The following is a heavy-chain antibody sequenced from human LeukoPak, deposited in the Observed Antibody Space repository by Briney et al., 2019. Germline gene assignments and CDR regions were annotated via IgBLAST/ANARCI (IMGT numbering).Heavy chain of an antibody. Sequence: GGSLRLSCAASGFTFSSYGMHWVRQAPGKGLEWVAVISYDGSNKYYADSVKGRFTISRDNSKNTLFLQMNSLRAEDTAVYYCAKQADGYNSPFDYWGQGTLVTVSS. V-gene: IGHV3-30*18. D-gene: IGHD5-24*01. CDR3: AKQADGYNSPFDY. CDR1: GFTFSSYG. CDR2: ISYDGSNK. J-gene: IGHJ4*02.